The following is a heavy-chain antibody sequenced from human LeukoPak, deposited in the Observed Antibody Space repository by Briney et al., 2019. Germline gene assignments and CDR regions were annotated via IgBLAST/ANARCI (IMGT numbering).Heavy chain of an antibody. J-gene: IGHJ4*02. CDR3: ARHVGRYYFDY. CDR1: GGSISSYY. Sequence: SETLSLTCTVSGGSISSYYWSWLRQPPGKGLEWIGYIYYSGSTNYNPSLKSRVTISVDTSKNQFSLKLSSVTAADTAVYYCARHVGRYYFDYWGQGTLVTVSS. V-gene: IGHV4-59*08. CDR2: IYYSGST.